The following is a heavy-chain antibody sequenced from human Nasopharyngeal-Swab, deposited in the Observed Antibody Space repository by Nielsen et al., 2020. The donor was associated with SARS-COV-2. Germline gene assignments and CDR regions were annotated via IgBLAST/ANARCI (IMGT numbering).Heavy chain of an antibody. CDR3: ARLGRYYDTLSGYARHLDY. CDR1: GDSISSGKDY. Sequence: SETLSLTCTVSGDSISSGKDYWNWIRQTPGRGLEWIGYIDYSGSTDHNPSLKSRVTISVDTSKNQFSLKVNSVTAADTAVYYCARLGRYYDTLSGYARHLDYWGQGILVTVSS. D-gene: IGHD3-9*01. V-gene: IGHV4-30-4*01. CDR2: IDYSGST. J-gene: IGHJ4*02.